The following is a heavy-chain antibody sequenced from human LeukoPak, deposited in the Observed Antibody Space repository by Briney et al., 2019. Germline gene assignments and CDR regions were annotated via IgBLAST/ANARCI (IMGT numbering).Heavy chain of an antibody. CDR2: INPNSGGT. CDR3: ARRGLLLWFGSDY. CDR1: GYTFTDHY. D-gene: IGHD3-10*01. Sequence: GASVKVSCTTSGYTFTDHYMHWVRQAPGQGLEWMGWINPNSGGTNYAQMFQGRVTMTRDTSISTAYMELSRLRSDDTAVYYCARRGLLLWFGSDYWGQGTLVTVSS. J-gene: IGHJ4*02. V-gene: IGHV1-2*02.